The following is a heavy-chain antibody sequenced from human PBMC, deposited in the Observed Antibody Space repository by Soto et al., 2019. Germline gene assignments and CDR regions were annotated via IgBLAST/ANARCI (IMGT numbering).Heavy chain of an antibody. D-gene: IGHD1-26*01. CDR3: AREGYRGRWLDP. J-gene: IGHJ5*02. CDR2: INPNNGRT. CDR1: GYTFTDCF. Sequence: ASVKVSCKASGYTFTDCFIHWVRQAPGQGLEWMAWINPNNGRTYYAQDFQGRVTSTRDTSINTAYMELNSLVSDDTAVYYCAREGYRGRWLDPWGQGTLVTVSS. V-gene: IGHV1-2*02.